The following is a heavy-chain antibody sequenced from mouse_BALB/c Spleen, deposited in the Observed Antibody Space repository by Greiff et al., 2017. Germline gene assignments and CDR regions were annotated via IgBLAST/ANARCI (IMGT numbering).Heavy chain of an antibody. CDR2: ISYDGSN. D-gene: IGHD1-1*01. V-gene: IGHV3-6*02. J-gene: IGHJ4*01. Sequence: ESGPGLVKPSQSLSLTCSVTGYSITSGYYWNWIRQFPGNKLEWMGYISYDGSNNYNPSLKNRISITRDTSKNQFFLKLNSVTTEDTATYYCAREEDYYGSSYGYYAMDYWGQGTSVTVSS. CDR1: GYSITSGYY. CDR3: AREEDYYGSSYGYYAMDY.